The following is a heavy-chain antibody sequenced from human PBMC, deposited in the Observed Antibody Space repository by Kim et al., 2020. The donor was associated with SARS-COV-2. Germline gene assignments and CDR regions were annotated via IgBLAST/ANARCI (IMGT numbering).Heavy chain of an antibody. CDR2: ISSSSSTI. CDR1: GFTFSGYS. Sequence: GGSLRLSCAASGFTFSGYSMNWVRQAPGKGLEWVSYISSSSSTIYYGDSVKGRFTISRDNAKNSLSLQMNSLRDEDTAVYYCARDLIAVPGPFDYWGQGTLVTVSS. D-gene: IGHD6-13*01. CDR3: ARDLIAVPGPFDY. V-gene: IGHV3-48*02. J-gene: IGHJ4*02.